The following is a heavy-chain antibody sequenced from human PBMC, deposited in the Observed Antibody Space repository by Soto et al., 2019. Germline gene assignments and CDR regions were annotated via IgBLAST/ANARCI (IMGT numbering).Heavy chain of an antibody. CDR2: INHSGST. J-gene: IGHJ4*02. Sequence: PSETLSLTCAVYGGSFSGYYWSWIRQPPGKGLEWIGEINHSGSTNYNPSLKSRVTISVDTSKNQFSLKLSSVTAADTAVYYCARVSGYCSSTSCLTRFDYWGQGTLVTVSS. CDR3: ARVSGYCSSTSCLTRFDY. V-gene: IGHV4-34*01. CDR1: GGSFSGYY. D-gene: IGHD2-2*01.